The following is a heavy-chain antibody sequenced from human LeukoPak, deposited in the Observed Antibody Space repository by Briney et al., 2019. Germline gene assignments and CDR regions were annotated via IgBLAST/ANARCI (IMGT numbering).Heavy chain of an antibody. V-gene: IGHV1-2*02. CDR1: GYTFTGYY. Sequence: ASVKVSCKASGYTFTGYYMHWVRQAPGQGLEWMGWINPNSGGTNYAQKFQGRVTMTRDTSISTAYMELSRLRSDDTAVYYCARDSADFWSGYYLDYWGQGTLVTVSS. CDR2: INPNSGGT. CDR3: ARDSADFWSGYYLDY. D-gene: IGHD3-3*01. J-gene: IGHJ4*02.